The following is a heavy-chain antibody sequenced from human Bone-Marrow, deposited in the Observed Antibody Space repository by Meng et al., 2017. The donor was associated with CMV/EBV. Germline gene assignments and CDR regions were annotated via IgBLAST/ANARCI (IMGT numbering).Heavy chain of an antibody. CDR3: TTGSSSGWYPYYYYYGMDV. D-gene: IGHD6-19*01. V-gene: IGHV3-15*01. CDR2: IKSKTDGGTT. CDR1: GFTFSSYW. J-gene: IGHJ6*02. Sequence: GESLKISCAASGFTFSSYWMSWVRQAPGKGLEWVGRIKSKTDGGTTDYAAPVKGRFTISRDDSKNTLYLQMNSLKTEDTAVYYCTTGSSSGWYPYYYYYGMDVWGQGTTVTVSS.